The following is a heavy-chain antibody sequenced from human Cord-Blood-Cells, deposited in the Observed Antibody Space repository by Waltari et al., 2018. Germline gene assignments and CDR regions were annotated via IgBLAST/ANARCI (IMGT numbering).Heavy chain of an antibody. Sequence: QVQLLQSGSAVKKPGASVKVSCTVSGYPLIDLSMHWVRQAPGKGLEWMGGFDPEDGETIYAQKFKGRVTMTEDTSTDTAYMELSSLRSEDTAVYYCATGGGDYWGQGTLVTVSS. D-gene: IGHD3-16*01. V-gene: IGHV1-24*01. J-gene: IGHJ4*02. CDR1: GYPLIDLS. CDR3: ATGGGDY. CDR2: FDPEDGET.